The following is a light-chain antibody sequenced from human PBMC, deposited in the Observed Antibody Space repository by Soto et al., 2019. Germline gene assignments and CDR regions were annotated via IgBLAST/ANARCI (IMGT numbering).Light chain of an antibody. Sequence: DIQMTQSPSTLSASVGDRVTITCRASQSTSTWLAWYQHKPGKAPNLLIYKASSLESGVPSRFSGSGSGTEFTLTISSLQPGDVATYYCQQYGRYRTFGPGTKVEIK. CDR3: QQYGRYRT. CDR1: QSTSTW. CDR2: KAS. J-gene: IGKJ1*01. V-gene: IGKV1-5*03.